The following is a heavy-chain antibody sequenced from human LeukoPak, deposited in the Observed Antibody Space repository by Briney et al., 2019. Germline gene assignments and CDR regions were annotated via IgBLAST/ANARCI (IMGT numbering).Heavy chain of an antibody. J-gene: IGHJ4*02. CDR1: GGSISSSSYY. Sequence: SETLSLTCTVSGGSISSSSYYWGWIRQPPGKGREWIGSIYYSGSTYYNPSLKSRVTISVDTSKNKFSLKLSSVTAADTAVYYCARDSFNDSDWGQGTLVTVSS. CDR2: IYYSGST. CDR3: ARDSFNDSD. V-gene: IGHV4-39*07. D-gene: IGHD3-22*01.